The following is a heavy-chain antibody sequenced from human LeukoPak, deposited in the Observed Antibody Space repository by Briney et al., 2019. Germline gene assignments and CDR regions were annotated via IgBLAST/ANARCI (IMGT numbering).Heavy chain of an antibody. CDR1: GFTFSSYG. D-gene: IGHD5-12*01. CDR2: ISYDGSNK. CDR3: ARDQLAYSGYDTLFDY. Sequence: GGSLRLSCAASGFTFSSYGMHWVRQAPGKGLEWVAVISYDGSNKYYADSVKGRFTISRDNFKNTLYLQLNSLRPEDTAVYYCARDQLAYSGYDTLFDYWGQGTLVTVSS. J-gene: IGHJ4*02. V-gene: IGHV3-30*19.